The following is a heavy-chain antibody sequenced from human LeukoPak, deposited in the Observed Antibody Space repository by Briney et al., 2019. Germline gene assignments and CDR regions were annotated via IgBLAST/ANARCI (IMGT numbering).Heavy chain of an antibody. CDR1: GFTFSSYA. J-gene: IGHJ3*02. Sequence: PGGTLRLSCAASGFTFSSYAMHWVRQAPGKGLEWVAVISYDGSNKYYADSVKGRFTISRDNSKNTLYLQMNSLRAEDTAVYYCARDLTLGDAFDIWGQGTMVTVSS. CDR3: ARDLTLGDAFDI. CDR2: ISYDGSNK. V-gene: IGHV3-30-3*01. D-gene: IGHD3-10*01.